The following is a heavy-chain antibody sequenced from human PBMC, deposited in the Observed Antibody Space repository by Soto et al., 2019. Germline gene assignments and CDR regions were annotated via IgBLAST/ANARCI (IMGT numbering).Heavy chain of an antibody. CDR1: GGTFSSYA. V-gene: IGHV1-69*13. D-gene: IGHD6-19*01. CDR3: AGSRVAVAGPFDY. J-gene: IGHJ4*02. Sequence: LVKVSCKASGGTFSSYAISWVRQAPGQGLEWMGGIIPIFGTANYAQKFQGRVTITADESASTAYMELSSLRSEDTAVYYCAGSRVAVAGPFDYWGQGTQVTVSS. CDR2: IIPIFGTA.